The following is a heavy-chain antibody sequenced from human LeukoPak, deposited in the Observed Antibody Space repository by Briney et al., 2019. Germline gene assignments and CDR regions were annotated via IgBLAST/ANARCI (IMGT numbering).Heavy chain of an antibody. J-gene: IGHJ4*02. V-gene: IGHV4-61*02. CDR2: IHPSGNT. CDR3: ARGPPPDFDY. Sequence: SETLSLTCTVSGGSISSSSYYWSWVRQPAGKGLEWIGRIHPSGNTNYNPSLKSRVTLSVDTSKNQFSLKLSSVTAADTAVYYCARGPPPDFDYWGRGTLVTVSS. CDR1: GGSISSSSYY.